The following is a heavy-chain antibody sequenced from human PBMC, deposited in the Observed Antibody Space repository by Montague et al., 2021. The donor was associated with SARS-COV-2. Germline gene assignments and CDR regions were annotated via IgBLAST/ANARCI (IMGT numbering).Heavy chain of an antibody. D-gene: IGHD2-2*01. CDR3: ARTVVVPAAMSRYYGMDV. J-gene: IGHJ6*02. CDR1: GGPTSSGSYY. CDR2: IYISGST. Sequence: TLSLTCSVSGGPTSSGSYYWSWIRQPAGKGLEWIGGIYISGSTNYNPPLKSRVTMSVDTSKNQFSLKLSSVTAADTAVYYCARTVVVPAAMSRYYGMDVWGQGISVTVSS. V-gene: IGHV4-61*02.